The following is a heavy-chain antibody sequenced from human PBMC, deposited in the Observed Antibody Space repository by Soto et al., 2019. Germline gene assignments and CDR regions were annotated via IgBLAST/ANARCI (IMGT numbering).Heavy chain of an antibody. CDR3: ARGNVVVPAARTAAFDI. J-gene: IGHJ3*02. Sequence: GASVKVSCRASGYTFTSYYMHWVRQAPGQGLEWMGIINPSGGSTSYAQKFQGRVTMTRDTSTSTVYMELSSLRSEDTAVYYCARGNVVVPAARTAAFDIWGQGTMVTVSS. V-gene: IGHV1-46*03. CDR2: INPSGGST. CDR1: GYTFTSYY. D-gene: IGHD2-2*01.